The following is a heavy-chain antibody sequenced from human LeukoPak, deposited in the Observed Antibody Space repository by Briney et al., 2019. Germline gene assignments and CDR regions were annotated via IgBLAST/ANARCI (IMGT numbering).Heavy chain of an antibody. Sequence: GGSLRLSCAASGFTFSNYAMTWVRQAPGKGLQWVSAISGDAIYTYYLDSVKGRFTTSRDNSKNTLFLQMNSLRADDTAVYYCAKNYGTSRPFYDYWGQGVVVTVSS. V-gene: IGHV3-23*01. J-gene: IGHJ4*02. CDR2: ISGDAIYT. D-gene: IGHD4-17*01. CDR3: AKNYGTSRPFYDY. CDR1: GFTFSNYA.